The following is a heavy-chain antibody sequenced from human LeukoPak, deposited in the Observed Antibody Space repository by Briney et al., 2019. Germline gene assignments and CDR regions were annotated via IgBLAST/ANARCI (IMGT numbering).Heavy chain of an antibody. D-gene: IGHD2-2*01. J-gene: IGHJ6*02. CDR1: GFTFSSYA. CDR2: ISGSGGST. V-gene: IGHV3-23*01. CDR3: AKVQLYARYYYYGMDV. Sequence: GGSLRLSCAASGFTFSSYAMSWVRQSPGKGLEWVSAISGSGGSTYYAHSVKGRFTISRDNSKNTLYLQMNSLRAEDTAVYYCAKVQLYARYYYYGMDVWGQGTTVTVSS.